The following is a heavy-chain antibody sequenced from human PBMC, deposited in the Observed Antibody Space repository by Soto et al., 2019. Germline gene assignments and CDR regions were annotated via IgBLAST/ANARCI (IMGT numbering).Heavy chain of an antibody. Sequence: GGSLRLSCAASGFTFSSYGMHWVRQAPGKGLEWVAVISYDGSNKYYADSVKGRFTISRDNSENTLYLQMNSLRAEDTAVYYCEKQLDLGFWSGYLDPWGQGTLVTVSS. CDR3: EKQLDLGFWSGYLDP. D-gene: IGHD3-3*01. J-gene: IGHJ5*02. V-gene: IGHV3-30*18. CDR1: GFTFSSYG. CDR2: ISYDGSNK.